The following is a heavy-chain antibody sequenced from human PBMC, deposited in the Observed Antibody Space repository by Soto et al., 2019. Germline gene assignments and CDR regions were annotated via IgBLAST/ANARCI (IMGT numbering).Heavy chain of an antibody. Sequence: GGAPRHPCAGSGFTFCHYAVGLVRPAPGKGLEWVSALSGSGGSTYSAASVKGRFTISRDNSKNTLYLQMNSLRAEDTAVYYCTKDWDIVVVGDSWGQGTLVTVSS. CDR2: LSGSGGST. J-gene: IGHJ4*02. CDR3: TKDWDIVVVGDS. CDR1: GFTFCHYA. D-gene: IGHD2-2*01. V-gene: IGHV3-23*01.